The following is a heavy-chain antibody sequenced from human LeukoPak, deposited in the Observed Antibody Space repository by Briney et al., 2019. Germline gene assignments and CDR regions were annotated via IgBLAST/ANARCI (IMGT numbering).Heavy chain of an antibody. Sequence: SVKVSCKASGGTFSSYAISWVRQAPGQGLEWMGGIIPIFGTANYAQKFQGRVTITADESTSTAYMELSSLRSEDTAVYYCARAELGWLVPDARLDYYYGMDVWGQGTTVTV. CDR3: ARAELGWLVPDARLDYYYGMDV. V-gene: IGHV1-69*13. D-gene: IGHD6-19*01. CDR2: IIPIFGTA. J-gene: IGHJ6*02. CDR1: GGTFSSYA.